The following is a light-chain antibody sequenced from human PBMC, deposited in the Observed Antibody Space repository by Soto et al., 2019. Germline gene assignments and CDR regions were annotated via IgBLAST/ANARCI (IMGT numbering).Light chain of an antibody. V-gene: IGLV2-14*01. Sequence: QSALTQPASVSGSPGQSITISCTGTTSDVGGYNYVSWYQQHPGKAPKLMIYDVNNRPLGVSNRFSGSKSGNTASLTISGLQAEDEADYHCCSYTRSSSLYVFGTGTKLTVL. CDR2: DVN. J-gene: IGLJ1*01. CDR1: TSDVGGYNY. CDR3: CSYTRSSSLYV.